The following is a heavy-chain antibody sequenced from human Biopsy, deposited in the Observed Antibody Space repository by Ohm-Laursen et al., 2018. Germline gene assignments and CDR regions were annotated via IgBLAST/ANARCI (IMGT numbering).Heavy chain of an antibody. CDR1: GESFNGYY. J-gene: IGHJ3*02. D-gene: IGHD6-19*01. V-gene: IGHV4-34*01. CDR2: INHSGRT. Sequence: SETLSLTCVVYGESFNGYYWSWIRQTPGKGLEWIGEINHSGRTNYNPSLKSRVTISVDTSKNQISLKVTSVTAADTAVYYCAKHGSGWTGDDALHIWGQGTMVTVSS. CDR3: AKHGSGWTGDDALHI.